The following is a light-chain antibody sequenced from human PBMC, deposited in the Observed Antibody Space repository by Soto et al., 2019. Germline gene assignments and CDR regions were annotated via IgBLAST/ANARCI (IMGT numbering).Light chain of an antibody. CDR1: QSISSTY. Sequence: EIVLTQSPGTLSLSPGERATLSCRDSQSISSTYLAWYRQKPGQAPRLLIYAASSRATGIPDRFSGSGSGTDFTLTFSRLEPEDFAVYYCQQYYASSWTFGQGTKVDIK. CDR2: AAS. CDR3: QQYYASSWT. V-gene: IGKV3-20*01. J-gene: IGKJ1*01.